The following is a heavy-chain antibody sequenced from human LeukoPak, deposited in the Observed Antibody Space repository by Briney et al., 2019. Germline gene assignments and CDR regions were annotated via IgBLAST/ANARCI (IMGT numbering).Heavy chain of an antibody. CDR1: GFTFSSYS. D-gene: IGHD3-22*01. J-gene: IGHJ4*02. Sequence: GGSLRLSCAASGFTFSSYSMNWVRQAPGKGLEWDSYISSSSSTIYYADSVKGRFTISRDNAKNSLYLQMNSLRAEDTAVYYCARDGPYDYYDSSGYTDYFDYWGQGTLVTVSS. CDR2: ISSSSSTI. CDR3: ARDGPYDYYDSSGYTDYFDY. V-gene: IGHV3-48*04.